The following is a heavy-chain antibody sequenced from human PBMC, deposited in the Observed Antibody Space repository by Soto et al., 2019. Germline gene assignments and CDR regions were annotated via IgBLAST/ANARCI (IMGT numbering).Heavy chain of an antibody. D-gene: IGHD5-18*01. CDR2: ISGSGGST. J-gene: IGHJ5*02. CDR1: GFTFSSYA. Sequence: PGGSLRLSCATSGFTFSSYAILWVRQAPVKGLEWVSAISGSGGSTYYADSVKGRFTISRDKSKNTLYLQMNSLRAEDTAVYYCAKFPVDTAIYYWFDPWGQGTLVTVSS. V-gene: IGHV3-23*01. CDR3: AKFPVDTAIYYWFDP.